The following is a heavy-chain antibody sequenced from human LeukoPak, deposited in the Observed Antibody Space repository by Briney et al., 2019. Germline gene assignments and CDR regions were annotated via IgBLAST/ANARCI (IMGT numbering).Heavy chain of an antibody. CDR3: AREDDAVDY. CDR1: GFTFSTYS. Sequence: GGSLRLSCAASGFTFSTYSMNWVRQAPGKGLEWVSSISTGSGYIYYADSVKGRFTISRGNAKNSLYLQMNSLRAEDTAVYYCAREDDAVDYWGQGTLVTVSS. V-gene: IGHV3-21*01. D-gene: IGHD3-16*01. J-gene: IGHJ4*02. CDR2: ISTGSGYI.